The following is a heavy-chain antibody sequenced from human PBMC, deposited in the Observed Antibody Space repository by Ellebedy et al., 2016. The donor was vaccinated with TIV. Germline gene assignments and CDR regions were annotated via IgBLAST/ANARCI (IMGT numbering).Heavy chain of an antibody. Sequence: GGSLRLSXAASGFTFRHYGFHWVRQAPGKRLEWVADISDDGSIKDYADSVKGRFTISRDNPKSTVSLQLNSLRPNDTAVYYCAKGNVLRGPPYGMDVWGQGTTVSVSS. J-gene: IGHJ6*02. D-gene: IGHD3-10*01. CDR3: AKGNVLRGPPYGMDV. V-gene: IGHV3-30*18. CDR1: GFTFRHYG. CDR2: ISDDGSIK.